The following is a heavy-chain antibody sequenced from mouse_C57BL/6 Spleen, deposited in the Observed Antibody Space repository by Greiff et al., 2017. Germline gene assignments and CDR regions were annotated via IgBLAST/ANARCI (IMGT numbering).Heavy chain of an antibody. J-gene: IGHJ2*01. Sequence: VQLQQPGTELVKPGASVKLSCKASGYTFTSYWMHWVKQRPGQGLEWIGNINPSNGGTNYNEKFKSKATRTVDKSSSTAYRQLSSLTSEDSAVYYCARWMAYYSIFEYWGQGTTLTGSS. CDR2: INPSNGGT. D-gene: IGHD2-5*01. CDR1: GYTFTSYW. CDR3: ARWMAYYSIFEY. V-gene: IGHV1-53*01.